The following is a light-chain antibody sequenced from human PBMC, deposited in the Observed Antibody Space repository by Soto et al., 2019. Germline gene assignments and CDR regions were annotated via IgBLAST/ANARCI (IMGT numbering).Light chain of an antibody. J-gene: IGKJ4*01. CDR2: GAS. Sequence: EIVMTQSPATLSVSPGERATLPCRASQSVSSNLAWYQQKPGQAPRLLIYGASTRATGIPARFSSSGSGTEFTLTISSLQSEDFAVYYCQQYNNWPLTFGGGTKVDIK. V-gene: IGKV3-15*01. CDR1: QSVSSN. CDR3: QQYNNWPLT.